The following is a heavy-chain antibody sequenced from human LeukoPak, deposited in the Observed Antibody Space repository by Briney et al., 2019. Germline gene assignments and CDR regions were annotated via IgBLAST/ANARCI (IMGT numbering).Heavy chain of an antibody. Sequence: YPGGSLRLSCAASGFTFSSYGMHWVRQAPGKGLEWVAFIRYDGSNKYYADSVKGRFTISRDNSKNTLYLQMNSLRAEDTAVYYCAKILRQASIAVAASESDYWGQGTLVTVSS. CDR2: IRYDGSNK. V-gene: IGHV3-30*02. CDR3: AKILRQASIAVAASESDY. J-gene: IGHJ4*02. D-gene: IGHD6-19*01. CDR1: GFTFSSYG.